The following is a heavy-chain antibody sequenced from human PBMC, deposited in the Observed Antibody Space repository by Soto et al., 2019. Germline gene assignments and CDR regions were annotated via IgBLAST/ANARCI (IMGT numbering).Heavy chain of an antibody. Sequence: QVQLVQSGAEVTKPGASVKVSCKASGYTFTSYYMHWVRQAPGQGLEWMGIINPSGGSTSYAQKFQGRVTMTMDTSTSTVYMELSSLRSEDTAVYYCAREDTMIVVENAFDIWGQGTMVTVSS. CDR1: GYTFTSYY. V-gene: IGHV1-46*03. J-gene: IGHJ3*02. D-gene: IGHD3-22*01. CDR2: INPSGGST. CDR3: AREDTMIVVENAFDI.